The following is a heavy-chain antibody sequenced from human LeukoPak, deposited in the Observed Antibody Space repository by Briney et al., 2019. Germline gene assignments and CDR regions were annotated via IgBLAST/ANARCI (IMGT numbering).Heavy chain of an antibody. CDR1: GYTFTSYG. Sequence: ASVKVSCKASGYTFTSYGISWVRQAPGQGLEWMGWISAYNGNTNYAQKLQGRVTMTTDTSTSTAYMELRSLRSDDTAVYYCAGGGTLYYYDSSGGPDGYWGQGTLVTVSS. D-gene: IGHD3-22*01. CDR2: ISAYNGNT. J-gene: IGHJ4*02. V-gene: IGHV1-18*01. CDR3: AGGGTLYYYDSSGGPDGY.